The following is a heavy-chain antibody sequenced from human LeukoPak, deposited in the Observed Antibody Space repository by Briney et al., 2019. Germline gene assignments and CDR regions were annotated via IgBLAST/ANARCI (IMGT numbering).Heavy chain of an antibody. D-gene: IGHD6-19*01. CDR2: ISSSSSYI. CDR1: GFTFSSYS. CDR3: ARDRLVIAVAMKFDY. J-gene: IGHJ4*02. Sequence: KPGGSLRLSCAASGFTFSSYSMNWVRQAPGKGLEWVSSISSSSSYIYYADSVKGRFTTSRDNAKNSLYLQMNSLRAEDTAVYYCARDRLVIAVAMKFDYWGQGTLVTVSS. V-gene: IGHV3-21*01.